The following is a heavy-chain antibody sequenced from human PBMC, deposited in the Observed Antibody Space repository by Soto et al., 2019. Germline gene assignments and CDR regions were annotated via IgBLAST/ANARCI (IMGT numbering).Heavy chain of an antibody. CDR1: GGSFSGYY. V-gene: IGHV4-34*01. Sequence: SETLSLTCAVYGGSFSGYYWSWIRQPPGKGLEWIGEINHSGSTNYNPSLKSRVTISVDTSKNQFSLKLSSVTAADTAVYYCARGRAYCSGGSCYYYYMDVWGKGTTVTVSS. CDR3: ARGRAYCSGGSCYYYYMDV. CDR2: INHSGST. J-gene: IGHJ6*03. D-gene: IGHD2-15*01.